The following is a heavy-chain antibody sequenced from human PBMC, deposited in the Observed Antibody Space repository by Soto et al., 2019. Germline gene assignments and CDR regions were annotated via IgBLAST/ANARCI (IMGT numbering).Heavy chain of an antibody. J-gene: IGHJ4*02. V-gene: IGHV3-74*01. CDR1: GFTFNDYW. CDR3: ASEGTYKYGSRGRRVADF. D-gene: IGHD3-10*01. CDR2: IKSDGSST. Sequence: EVQLVESGGGLVQPGGSLRLSCEASGFTFNDYWMHWVRQVHGKGLVWVSRIKSDGSSTSYADSVKGPITISRDNAKNTLYLQENSLSDADSAVNYCASEGTYKYGSRGRRVADFWGPLTLVTVS.